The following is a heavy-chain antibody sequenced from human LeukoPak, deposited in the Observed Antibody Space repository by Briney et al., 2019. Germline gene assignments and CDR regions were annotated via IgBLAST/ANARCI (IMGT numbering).Heavy chain of an antibody. Sequence: SETLSLTCTVSGGSISSYYWSWIRQPPGKGLEWIGCVYYTGSTNYNPSLKSRVTISVDTSKNQFSLSLSSVTPADAAVYYCARGRVAGLNWGQGTLVTVSS. V-gene: IGHV4-59*01. CDR3: ARGRVAGLN. D-gene: IGHD6-19*01. J-gene: IGHJ4*02. CDR2: VYYTGST. CDR1: GGSISSYY.